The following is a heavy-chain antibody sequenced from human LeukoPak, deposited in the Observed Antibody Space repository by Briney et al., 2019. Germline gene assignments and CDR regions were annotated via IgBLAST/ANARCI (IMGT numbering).Heavy chain of an antibody. J-gene: IGHJ5*02. CDR2: IYYSGYT. Sequence: SETLSLTCTVSGGSISSRSYYWGWIRQPPGKGLEWIGSIYYSGYTYYNPSLKSRVTISVDTSKNQFSLKLSSVTAADTAVYSCARHYYRGNSASCFDPWGQGTLVTVSS. CDR1: GGSISSRSYY. CDR3: ARHYYRGNSASCFDP. V-gene: IGHV4-39*01. D-gene: IGHD4-23*01.